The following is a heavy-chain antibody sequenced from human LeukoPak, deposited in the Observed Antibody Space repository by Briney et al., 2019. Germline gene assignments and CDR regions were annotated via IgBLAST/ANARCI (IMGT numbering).Heavy chain of an antibody. D-gene: IGHD2-15*01. V-gene: IGHV4-31*03. CDR2: IYYSGST. Sequence: SETLSLTCTVSGGSISSGGYYWSWIRQHPGKGLEWIGYIYYSGSTYYNPSLKSRVTISVDTSKNQFSLKLSSVTAADTAVYYCARDYFGYCSGGSCGWFDPWGQGTLVTVSS. CDR1: GGSISSGGYY. CDR3: ARDYFGYCSGGSCGWFDP. J-gene: IGHJ5*02.